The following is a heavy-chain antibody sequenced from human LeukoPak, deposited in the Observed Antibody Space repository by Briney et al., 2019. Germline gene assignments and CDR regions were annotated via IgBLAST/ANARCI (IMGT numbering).Heavy chain of an antibody. CDR2: INHSGST. Sequence: SETLSLTCAVYGGSFSGYYWSWIRQPPGKGLEWNGEINHSGSTNYNPSLKSRVTISVDTSKNQFSLKLSSVTAADTAVYYCARHSSGYMGNDYWGQGTLVTVSS. J-gene: IGHJ4*02. V-gene: IGHV4-34*01. D-gene: IGHD3-22*01. CDR3: ARHSSGYMGNDY. CDR1: GGSFSGYY.